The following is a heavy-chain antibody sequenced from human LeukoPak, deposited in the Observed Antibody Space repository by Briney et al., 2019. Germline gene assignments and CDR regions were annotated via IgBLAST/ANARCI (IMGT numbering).Heavy chain of an antibody. CDR2: INPHSGET. CDR3: ARGRGYSGNWLTH. D-gene: IGHD5-12*01. Sequence: ASVKVSCKASAYIFTDFYIHWVRQVPGLGLQWMGWINPHSGETNSAPKFQGRITMTRDTSSSTAYMDLSSLSPDDTAVYYCARGRGYSGNWLTHWGPGTLVTVSS. J-gene: IGHJ4*02. V-gene: IGHV1-2*02. CDR1: AYIFTDFY.